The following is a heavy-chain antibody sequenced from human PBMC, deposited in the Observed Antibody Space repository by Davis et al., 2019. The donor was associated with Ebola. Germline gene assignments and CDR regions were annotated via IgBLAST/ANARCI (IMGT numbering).Heavy chain of an antibody. V-gene: IGHV3-9*01. CDR1: GFTFDDYA. CDR3: AKGGPWIIPSDGMDV. Sequence: GGSLRLSCAASGFTFDDYAMHWVRQAPGKGLEWVSGISWNSGSIGYADSVKGRFTISRDNAKNSLYLQMNSLRAEDTALYYCAKGGPWIIPSDGMDVWGQGTTVTVSS. D-gene: IGHD5-12*01. CDR2: ISWNSGSI. J-gene: IGHJ6*02.